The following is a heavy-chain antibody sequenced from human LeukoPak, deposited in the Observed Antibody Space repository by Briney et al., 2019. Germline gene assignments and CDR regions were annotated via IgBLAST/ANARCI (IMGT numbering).Heavy chain of an antibody. CDR3: ASPREPNLVVSPFHI. D-gene: IGHD1-26*01. J-gene: IGHJ3*02. Sequence: GGSLRLSCAASGFTFSDYYMSWIRQAPGKGLEWISYISSSGQTRQYADSVKGRFTISRDNAKHSLSLQMNSLRAEDTAVYFCASPREPNLVVSPFHIWGQGTMVTVSS. CDR2: ISSSGQTR. V-gene: IGHV3-11*01. CDR1: GFTFSDYY.